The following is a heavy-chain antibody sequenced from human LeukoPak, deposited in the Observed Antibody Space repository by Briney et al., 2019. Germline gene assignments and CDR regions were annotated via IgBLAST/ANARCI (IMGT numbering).Heavy chain of an antibody. CDR3: AKYYYGSGSYYPPFNWFDP. V-gene: IGHV3-23*01. CDR1: GFTISSYA. D-gene: IGHD3-10*01. CDR2: ISGSGGST. J-gene: IGHJ5*02. Sequence: PGGSLRLSCAASGFTISSYAMSWVRRAPGKGLEWVSAISGSGGSTYYADSVKGRFTISRDNSKNTLYLQMNSLRAEDTAVYYCAKYYYGSGSYYPPFNWFDPWGQGTLVTVSS.